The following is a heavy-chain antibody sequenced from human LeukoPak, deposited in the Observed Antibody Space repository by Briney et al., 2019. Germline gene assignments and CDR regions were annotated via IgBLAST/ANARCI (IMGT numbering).Heavy chain of an antibody. V-gene: IGHV3-30-3*01. CDR2: ISYDGSNK. CDR1: GFTFSSYA. D-gene: IGHD1-26*01. J-gene: IGHJ5*02. CDR3: AKASLAARTYNNWFDP. Sequence: PGGSLRLSCAASGFTFSSYAMPWVRQAPGKGLEWVAVISYDGSNKYYADSVKGRFTISRDNSKNTLYLQMNSLRAEDTAVYYCAKASLAARTYNNWFDPWGQGTLVTVSS.